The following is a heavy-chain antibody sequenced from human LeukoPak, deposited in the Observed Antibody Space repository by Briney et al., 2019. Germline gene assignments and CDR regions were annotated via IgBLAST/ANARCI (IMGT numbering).Heavy chain of an antibody. Sequence: KPSETLSLTCAVYGASFSGYYWSWIRHPPGNWLEWIGEIIHSATTNNHPSLKSRVTISVDTSKIQFSLKLSSVTAADTAVYYCARVRYCSSTSCDGCRAACWFDPWGQGTLVTVSS. CDR3: ARVRYCSSTSCDGCRAACWFDP. D-gene: IGHD2-2*01. CDR1: GASFSGYY. J-gene: IGHJ5*02. CDR2: IIHSATT. V-gene: IGHV4-34*12.